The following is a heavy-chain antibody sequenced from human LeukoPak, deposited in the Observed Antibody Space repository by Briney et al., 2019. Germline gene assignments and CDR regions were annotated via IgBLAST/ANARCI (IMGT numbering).Heavy chain of an antibody. CDR3: ASRPFETTVVPWDFY. V-gene: IGHV5-51*01. J-gene: IGHJ4*02. CDR2: IRPMNSDV. D-gene: IGHD4-23*01. Sequence: GESLKISCKGSGYHFNTYWVAWVRQLPGKGLEWMGIIRPMNSDVRYSPSFQGQVTISADRSINTAYLQWSSLTASDTAMYYCASRPFETTVVPWDFYWGQGTQVTVSS. CDR1: GYHFNTYW.